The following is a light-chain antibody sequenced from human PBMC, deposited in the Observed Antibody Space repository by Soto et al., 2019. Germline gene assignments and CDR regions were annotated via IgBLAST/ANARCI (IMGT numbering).Light chain of an antibody. V-gene: IGKV3-11*01. Sequence: PGERATLSCRASQSVSSYLAWYQQKPGQAPRLLIYEASNRATGIPARLSGSGSGTDFTLTISSLEPEDSAVYYCQQRSNWSTFGQGTRLEIK. CDR1: QSVSSY. CDR2: EAS. J-gene: IGKJ5*01. CDR3: QQRSNWST.